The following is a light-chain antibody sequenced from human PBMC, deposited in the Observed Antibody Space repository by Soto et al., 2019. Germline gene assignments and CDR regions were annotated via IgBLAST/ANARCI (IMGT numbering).Light chain of an antibody. CDR1: QSVISY. CDR2: DAS. J-gene: IGKJ5*01. Sequence: EIVLTQSPGTLSLSPGERATLSCMASQSVISYLAWYQQKAGQAPRILIYDASNRDTGIPARFSGRCSGTDSTLPISRLEPEDVLVDYCQQHSNWPITFGQGTRLEIK. CDR3: QQHSNWPIT. V-gene: IGKV3-11*01.